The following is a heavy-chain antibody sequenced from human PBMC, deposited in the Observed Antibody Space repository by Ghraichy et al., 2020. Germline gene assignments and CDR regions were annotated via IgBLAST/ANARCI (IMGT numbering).Heavy chain of an antibody. CDR3: ARAPPPYYYDNSGPFDY. CDR2: ISAYNGNT. CDR1: GYTFTGYA. V-gene: IGHV1-18*01. Sequence: ASVKVSCKASGYTFTGYAISWVRQAPGQGLDYLGWISAYNGNTNYAQKFRGRVTMTTDTSTSTAYMELRSLGSDDTAMYYCARAPPPYYYDNSGPFDYGGQGTLVTVSS. D-gene: IGHD3-22*01. J-gene: IGHJ4*02.